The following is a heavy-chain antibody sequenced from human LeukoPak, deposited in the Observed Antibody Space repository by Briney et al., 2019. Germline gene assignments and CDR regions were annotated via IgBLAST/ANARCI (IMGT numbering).Heavy chain of an antibody. CDR2: ISAYNGST. Sequence: ASVKVSCKASGYTFTSYGNSWVRQAPGQGLEWMGWISAYNGSTNYAQKLQGRVTMTTDTSTSTAYMELRSLRSDDTAVYYCARETGYSYGLSLDYWGQGTLVTVSS. CDR3: ARETGYSYGLSLDY. D-gene: IGHD5-18*01. J-gene: IGHJ4*02. CDR1: GYTFTSYG. V-gene: IGHV1-18*01.